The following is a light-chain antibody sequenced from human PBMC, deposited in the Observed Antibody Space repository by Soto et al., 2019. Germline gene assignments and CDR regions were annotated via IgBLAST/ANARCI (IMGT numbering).Light chain of an antibody. J-gene: IGKJ1*01. CDR2: GAS. CDR1: QSVSNSY. CDR3: QQYGSSGT. Sequence: TVLTHSPCSLSLSPLERATLSCMSSQSVSNSYLAWYQQKPGQAPRLLIYGASNRATGIPDRFSGSGSGTDFTLTISRLEPEDFAVYYCQQYGSSGTFGQGTKVDIK. V-gene: IGKV3-20*01.